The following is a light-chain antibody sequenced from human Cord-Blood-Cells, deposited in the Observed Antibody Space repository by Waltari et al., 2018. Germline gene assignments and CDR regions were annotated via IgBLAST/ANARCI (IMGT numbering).Light chain of an antibody. CDR1: SSDVGGYNY. V-gene: IGLV2-14*01. CDR2: EVS. CDR3: SSYTSSSTVV. J-gene: IGLJ2*01. Sequence: QSALTQPASVSGSPGQSITISCTGTSSDVGGYNYVSWYQQHPGKAPKLMIYEVSNRPSGVSNRFSSSKSCNTASLTISGLQAEDEADYYCSSYTSSSTVVFGGGTKLTVL.